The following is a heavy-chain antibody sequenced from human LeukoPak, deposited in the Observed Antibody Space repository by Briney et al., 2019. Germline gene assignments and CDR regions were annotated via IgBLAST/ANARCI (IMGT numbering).Heavy chain of an antibody. Sequence: GGSLRLSCAASGFTFSGSWMHWVRQAPGKGLVWVSRIKGDGIETNYADSVKGRFTISRDDSKNTLYLQMDSLRAEDTAIYYCVKGDRRLDYWGQGTLVTVSS. CDR3: VKGDRRLDY. CDR2: IKGDGIET. V-gene: IGHV3-74*01. D-gene: IGHD2-15*01. J-gene: IGHJ4*02. CDR1: GFTFSGSW.